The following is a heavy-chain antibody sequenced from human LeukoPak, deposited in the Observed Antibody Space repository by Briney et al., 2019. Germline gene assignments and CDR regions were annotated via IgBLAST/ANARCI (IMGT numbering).Heavy chain of an antibody. CDR1: GFTFSSYS. V-gene: IGHV3-21*01. Sequence: GGSPRLSCAASGFTFSSYSMNWVRQAPGKGLEWVSSISSSSSYIYYADSVKGRFTISRDNAKNSLYLQMNSLRAEDTAVYYCARAALEWLSLDYWGQGTLVTVSS. D-gene: IGHD3-3*01. J-gene: IGHJ4*02. CDR3: ARAALEWLSLDY. CDR2: ISSSSSYI.